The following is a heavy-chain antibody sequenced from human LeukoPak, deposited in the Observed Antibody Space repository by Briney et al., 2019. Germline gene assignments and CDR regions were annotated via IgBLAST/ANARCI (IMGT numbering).Heavy chain of an antibody. CDR1: GFTFSSYS. Sequence: PGGSLRLSCAASGFTFSSYSMNWVRQAPGKGLEWVSYISSSSSTIYYADSVKGRFTISRDNAKNTLYLQMNSLRAEDTAVYYCARGWIGSRGEVIAVAESRVRVAGDYYYGMDVWGQGTTVTVSS. V-gene: IGHV3-48*04. D-gene: IGHD6-19*01. J-gene: IGHJ6*02. CDR3: ARGWIGSRGEVIAVAESRVRVAGDYYYGMDV. CDR2: ISSSSSTI.